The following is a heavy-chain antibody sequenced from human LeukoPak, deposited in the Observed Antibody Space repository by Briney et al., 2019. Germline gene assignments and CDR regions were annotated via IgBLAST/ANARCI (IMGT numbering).Heavy chain of an antibody. V-gene: IGHV5-51*01. J-gene: IGHJ4*02. D-gene: IGHD3-16*01. Sequence: GESLKISCTASGYIFTNYWNGWVRQMPGKGLEWMGGIYPGDSDTMYSPSFQGQVTISADTSTSTVSLQWINLKASDPAKYYCAGGGVDDDYWGQGTLVTVSS. CDR2: IYPGDSDT. CDR1: GYIFTNYW. CDR3: AGGGVDDDY.